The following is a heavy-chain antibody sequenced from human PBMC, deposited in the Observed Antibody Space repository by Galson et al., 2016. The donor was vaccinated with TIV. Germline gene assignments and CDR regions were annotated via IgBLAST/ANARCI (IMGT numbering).Heavy chain of an antibody. CDR2: IIPIFGTA. CDR1: GGTFRSYV. V-gene: IGHV1-69*13. Sequence: SVKVSCKASGGTFRSYVISWVRQAPGQGLEWMGGIIPIFGTATYAQKFQDRVTITADESTSTAYMELNSLNSDDTAVYYCARGAWGVYCRGGRCSSNWFDPWGQGTLVTVSS. D-gene: IGHD2-15*01. CDR3: ARGAWGVYCRGGRCSSNWFDP. J-gene: IGHJ5*02.